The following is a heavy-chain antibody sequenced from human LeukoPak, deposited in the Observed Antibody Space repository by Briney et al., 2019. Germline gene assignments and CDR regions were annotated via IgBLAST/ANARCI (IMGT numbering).Heavy chain of an antibody. V-gene: IGHV4-38-2*01. J-gene: IGHJ6*04. CDR3: ARASGSYGSGSYYYYGMDV. Sequence: SETLSLTCAVSSYSISSGYYWGWIRQPPGKGLEWIGSIFHSGSTYYNPSLESRVNMSVDTSKNQISLKLSSVTAADTAVYYCARASGSYGSGSYYYYGMDVWGKGTTVTVSS. CDR1: SYSISSGYY. CDR2: IFHSGST. D-gene: IGHD3-10*01.